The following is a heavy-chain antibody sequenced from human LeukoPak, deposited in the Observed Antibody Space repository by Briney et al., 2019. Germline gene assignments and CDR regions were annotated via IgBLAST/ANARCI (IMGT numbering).Heavy chain of an antibody. CDR1: GGSFSGYY. V-gene: IGHV4-34*01. CDR3: ARIRPGYYYYMDV. CDR2: INHSGST. J-gene: IGHJ6*03. Sequence: SETLSLTCAVYGGSFSGYYWSWIRQPPGKGLEWIGEINHSGSTNYNPSLKSRVTISVDTSKNQFSLKLSSATAADTAVYYCARIRPGYYYYMDVWGKGTTVTVSS.